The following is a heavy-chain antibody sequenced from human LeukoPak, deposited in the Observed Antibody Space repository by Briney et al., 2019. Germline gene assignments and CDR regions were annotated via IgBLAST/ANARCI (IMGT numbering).Heavy chain of an antibody. CDR3: ARARMDTAMWSFDY. CDR2: ISYDGSNK. Sequence: YPGGSLRLSCAASGFTFSSYSMNWVRQAPGKGLEWVAVISYDGSNKYYADSVKGRFTISRDNSKNTLYLQMNSLRAEDTAVYYCARARMDTAMWSFDYWGQGTLVTVSS. CDR1: GFTFSSYS. V-gene: IGHV3-30*03. J-gene: IGHJ4*02. D-gene: IGHD5-18*01.